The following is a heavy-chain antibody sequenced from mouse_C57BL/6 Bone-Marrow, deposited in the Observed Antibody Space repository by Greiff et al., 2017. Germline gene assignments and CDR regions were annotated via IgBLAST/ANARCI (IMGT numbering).Heavy chain of an antibody. D-gene: IGHD2-1*01. CDR1: GFSLTSYA. Sequence: AKLMESGPGLVAPSQSLSITCTVSGFSLTSYAISWVRQPPGKGLEWLGVIWTGGGTNYNSALKSRLSISKDNSKSQVFLKMNRLQTDDTARYYCARKGYYGNYGFDYWGQGTTLTVSS. V-gene: IGHV2-9-1*01. CDR2: IWTGGGT. J-gene: IGHJ2*01. CDR3: ARKGYYGNYGFDY.